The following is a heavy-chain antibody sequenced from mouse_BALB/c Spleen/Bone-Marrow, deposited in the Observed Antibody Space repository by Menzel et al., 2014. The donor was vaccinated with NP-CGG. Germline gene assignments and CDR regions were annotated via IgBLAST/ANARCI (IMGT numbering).Heavy chain of an antibody. J-gene: IGHJ2*01. CDR3: ARYLGAYFDY. V-gene: IGHV3-5*02. CDR1: GISITTGNYR. D-gene: IGHD1-1*01. Sequence: EVQLQQSGPGLVKPSQTVSLTCTVTGISITTGNYRWSWIRQFPGNKLEWIGYIYYSGTITYNPSLTSRTTITRDTSKNQFFLEMYSLTAEDTATYYCARYLGAYFDYWGQGTTLTVSS. CDR2: IYYSGTI.